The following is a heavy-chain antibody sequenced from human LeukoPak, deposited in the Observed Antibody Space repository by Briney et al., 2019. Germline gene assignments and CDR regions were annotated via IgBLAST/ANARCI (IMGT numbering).Heavy chain of an antibody. V-gene: IGHV3-53*01. J-gene: IGHJ4*02. CDR1: GFTVSSNY. CDR2: IYSGGST. Sequence: GGSLRLSCAASGFTVSSNYMSWVRQAPGKGLEWVSVIYSGGSTYYADSVKGRFTISRDNSKNTLYLHMNSLRAEDTAVYYCAKVGRATTITHFDYWGQGTLVTVSS. CDR3: AKVGRATTITHFDY. D-gene: IGHD5-12*01.